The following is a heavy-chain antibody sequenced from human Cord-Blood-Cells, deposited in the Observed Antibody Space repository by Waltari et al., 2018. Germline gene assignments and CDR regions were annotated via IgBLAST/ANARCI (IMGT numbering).Heavy chain of an antibody. CDR1: GFTFSSSW. V-gene: IGHV3-74*01. Sequence: EVQLVESGGGLVQPGGSLRLSCAASGFTFSSSWMHWVRQAPGKGLVWVSRINSDGSSTSYADSVKGRFTISRDNAKNTLYLQMNSLRAEDTAVYYCVAAAARYFQHWGQGTLVTVSS. CDR2: INSDGSST. J-gene: IGHJ1*01. CDR3: VAAAARYFQH. D-gene: IGHD6-13*01.